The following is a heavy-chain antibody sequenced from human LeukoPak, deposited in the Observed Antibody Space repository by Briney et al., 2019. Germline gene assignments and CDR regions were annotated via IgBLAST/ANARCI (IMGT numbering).Heavy chain of an antibody. V-gene: IGHV1-46*01. D-gene: IGHD6-19*01. CDR2: INPSGGST. Sequence: ASVKVSCKASGYTFTSYYMHWVRQAPGQGLEWMGIINPSGGSTSYAQKFQGRVTMTRDTSTSTVYMELSSLRSEDTAVYHCAKDGRSYSSGWPPFDYWGQGALVTVSS. CDR3: AKDGRSYSSGWPPFDY. J-gene: IGHJ4*02. CDR1: GYTFTSYY.